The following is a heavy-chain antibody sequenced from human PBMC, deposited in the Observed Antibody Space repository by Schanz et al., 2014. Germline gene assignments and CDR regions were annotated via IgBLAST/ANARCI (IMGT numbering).Heavy chain of an antibody. CDR2: INSVGSNT. CDR1: GFTFSSHW. D-gene: IGHD4-17*01. J-gene: IGHJ3*02. CDR3: ARKMKLGVYGGKGHDSLDI. V-gene: IGHV3-74*02. Sequence: EMQLLESGGGLAQPGGSLRLSCAASGFTFSSHWMHWVRQDPGKGLVWVARINSVGSNTDYADSVTGRFTISRDNAKNTLYLQMNTLRAEDTAVYYCARKMKLGVYGGKGHDSLDIWGRGTMVTVSS.